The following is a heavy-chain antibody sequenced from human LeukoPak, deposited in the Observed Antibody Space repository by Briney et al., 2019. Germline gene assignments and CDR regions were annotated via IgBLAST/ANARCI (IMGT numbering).Heavy chain of an antibody. Sequence: ASQTLSLTCVVSGDSIRSGAYSWSWIRQPPGKGLEWIGYIFHTGSTFYNPSLKSRVTISVDNSKNQFSLRLTSVTAADTAVYYCARELWFANAPGSWLDPWGQGTLVTVSS. CDR1: GDSIRSGAYS. D-gene: IGHD3-10*01. J-gene: IGHJ5*02. CDR3: ARELWFANAPGSWLDP. V-gene: IGHV4-30-2*01. CDR2: IFHTGST.